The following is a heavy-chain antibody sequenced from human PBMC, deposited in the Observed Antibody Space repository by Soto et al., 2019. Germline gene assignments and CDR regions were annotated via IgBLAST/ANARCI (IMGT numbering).Heavy chain of an antibody. Sequence: EVQLQESGGGLVQPRGSLRLSCAASGITIRNYPMSWVRQAPGKGLDWVSGISGSGDRTYYADSAKGRFTISKDLSKNSLSLQLDSLRVEDTAVYFCVKDDGGNPSTEPHWGQGTLVTVSS. V-gene: IGHV3-23*01. CDR1: GITIRNYP. CDR2: ISGSGDRT. D-gene: IGHD2-15*01. CDR3: VKDDGGNPSTEPH. J-gene: IGHJ4*02.